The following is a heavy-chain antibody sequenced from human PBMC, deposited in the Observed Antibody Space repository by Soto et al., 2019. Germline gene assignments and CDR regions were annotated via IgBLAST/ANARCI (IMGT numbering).Heavy chain of an antibody. D-gene: IGHD2-2*02. CDR3: AREEDIVVVPAAIPPRHYYYYYGMDV. Sequence: ASVKVSCKASGYTFTGYYMHWVRQAPGQGLEWMGWINPNSGGTNYAQKFQGRVTMTRDTSISTAYMELSRLRSDDTAVCYCAREEDIVVVPAAIPPRHYYYYYGMDVWGQGTTVTVSS. CDR2: INPNSGGT. J-gene: IGHJ6*02. V-gene: IGHV1-2*02. CDR1: GYTFTGYY.